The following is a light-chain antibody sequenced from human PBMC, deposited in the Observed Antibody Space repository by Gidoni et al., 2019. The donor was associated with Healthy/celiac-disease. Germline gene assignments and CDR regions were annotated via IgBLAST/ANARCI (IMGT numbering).Light chain of an antibody. V-gene: IGKV1-27*01. CDR2: SAS. CDR3: QRTYTT. J-gene: IGKJ1*01. Sequence: DIQLTQSPSSLSASVGDRVTITCRVSQCISSYLNCYRQKPGKVPKLLSYSASKLQSGVPSRFSGSGSGTDFTLTISRLQPEDVATYYGQRTYTTFGQGTKVEIK. CDR1: QCISSY.